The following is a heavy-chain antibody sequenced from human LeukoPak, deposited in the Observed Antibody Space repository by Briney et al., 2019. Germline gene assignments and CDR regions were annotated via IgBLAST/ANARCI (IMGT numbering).Heavy chain of an antibody. D-gene: IGHD4-23*01. V-gene: IGHV3-23*01. J-gene: IGHJ4*02. Sequence: GGSLRLSCAASGFTFSNYAMTWVRQPPGKGLEWVSGITKSGDSTYYADPVKGRSTISRDNSKNTLFLQINSLRVDDTAVYYCAKTSGGNYWGQGTLVTVSS. CDR3: AKTSGGNY. CDR2: ITKSGDST. CDR1: GFTFSNYA.